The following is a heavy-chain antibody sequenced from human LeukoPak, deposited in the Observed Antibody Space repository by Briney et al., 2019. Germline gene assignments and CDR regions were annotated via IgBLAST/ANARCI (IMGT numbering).Heavy chain of an antibody. J-gene: IGHJ6*02. CDR3: ARGRNTIFRPYYYGMDV. D-gene: IGHD3-3*01. Sequence: SETLSLTCAVYGGSFSGYYWSWIRQPPGKGLEWIGEINHSGSTNCNPSLKSRVTISVDTSKNQFSLKLSSVTAADTAVYYCARGRNTIFRPYYYGMDVWGQGTTVTVSS. CDR1: GGSFSGYY. V-gene: IGHV4-34*01. CDR2: INHSGST.